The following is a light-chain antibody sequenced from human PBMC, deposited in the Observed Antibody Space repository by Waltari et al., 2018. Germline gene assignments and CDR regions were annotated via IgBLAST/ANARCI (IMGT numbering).Light chain of an antibody. Sequence: QLVLTQSPSASASLGPSVKLTCTLSSGHSTEVIAWLQKRPEKGPRYLMKVNSDGSHNKGDEIPDRFSGSSSGAERYLPISSLQSEDEADYYCQTGGHGTWVFGGGTKLTVL. CDR1: SGHSTEV. CDR3: QTGGHGTWV. J-gene: IGLJ3*02. V-gene: IGLV4-69*01. CDR2: VNSDGSH.